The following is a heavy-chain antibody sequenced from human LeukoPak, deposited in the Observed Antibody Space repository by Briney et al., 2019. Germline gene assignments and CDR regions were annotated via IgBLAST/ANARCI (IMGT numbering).Heavy chain of an antibody. CDR2: ISPSGGST. J-gene: IGHJ5*02. Sequence: ASVKVSCKAFGYTFTSNYMHWVRQAPGQGPEWMGVISPSGGSTTYAQKFQGRVTMTRDTSISTAYMELSRPRSDDTAVYYCARNDMVRGVTWGQGTLVTVSS. V-gene: IGHV1-46*03. CDR3: ARNDMVRGVT. CDR1: GYTFTSNY. D-gene: IGHD3-10*01.